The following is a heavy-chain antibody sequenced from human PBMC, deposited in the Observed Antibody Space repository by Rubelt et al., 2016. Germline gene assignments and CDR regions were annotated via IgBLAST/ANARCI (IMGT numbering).Heavy chain of an antibody. V-gene: IGHV1-46*01. D-gene: IGHD6-25*01. CDR1: GYTFTNYG. CDR3: AVGCLAQDF. J-gene: IGHJ1*01. Sequence: QVQLVQSGAEVKKPGASVKVSCKASGYTFTNYGINWVRQAPGQGLEWMGIINPSGGSTSYAQKFQGRVTVSSGSASAPTLFPLVSCENSPSDTSSVAVGCLAQDF. CDR2: INPSGGST.